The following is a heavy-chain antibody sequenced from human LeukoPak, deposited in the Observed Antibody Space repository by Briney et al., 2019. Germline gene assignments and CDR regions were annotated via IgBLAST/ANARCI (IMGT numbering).Heavy chain of an antibody. V-gene: IGHV4-59*01. D-gene: IGHD4-17*01. CDR3: ARARSYYGDYTHLDY. CDR2: ISYSGST. Sequence: SETLSLTCTVSDGSISSYYWSWIRQPPGKGLEWIGYISYSGSTSYNPSLKSRVTISVDTSKNQFSLNQSSVTAADTAVYYCARARSYYGDYTHLDYWDQGALVTVSS. J-gene: IGHJ4*02. CDR1: DGSISSYY.